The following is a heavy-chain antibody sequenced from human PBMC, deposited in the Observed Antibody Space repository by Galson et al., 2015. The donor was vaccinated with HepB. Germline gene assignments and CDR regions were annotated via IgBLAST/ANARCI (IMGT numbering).Heavy chain of an antibody. J-gene: IGHJ3*02. CDR1: GGTFSSYA. V-gene: IGHV1-69*06. D-gene: IGHD2-21*01. CDR2: IIPIFGTA. Sequence: QSGAEVKKPGESLKVSCKASGGTFSSYAISWVRQAPGQGLEWMGGIIPIFGTANYAQKFQGRVTITADKSASTAYMELSSLRSEDTAVYYCARPYCGGDCYSGLYAFDIWGQGTMVTVSS. CDR3: ARPYCGGDCYSGLYAFDI.